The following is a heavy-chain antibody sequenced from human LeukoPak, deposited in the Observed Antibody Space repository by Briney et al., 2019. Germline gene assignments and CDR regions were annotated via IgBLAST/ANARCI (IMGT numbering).Heavy chain of an antibody. CDR3: AREDGSFDY. J-gene: IGHJ4*02. Sequence: ASVKVSCKASGYTFTGYYIHWVRQAPGQGLEWMGWINPISGGTNYAEKFQGRVTTTRDTSINTAYMEVTRLTSDDTAVYYCAREDGSFDYWGQGTLVIVSS. V-gene: IGHV1-2*02. D-gene: IGHD5-24*01. CDR1: GYTFTGYY. CDR2: INPISGGT.